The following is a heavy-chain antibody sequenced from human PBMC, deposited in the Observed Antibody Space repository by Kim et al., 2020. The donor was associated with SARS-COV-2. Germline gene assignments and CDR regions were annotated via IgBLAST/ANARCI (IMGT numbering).Heavy chain of an antibody. Sequence: DSVRDRFTISRDNSKNTLFLQMDSRRVDDTAVYYCAKDLLYVPGRGYFDSWGQGVLVTVSS. V-gene: IGHV3-23*01. CDR3: AKDLLYVPGRGYFDS. D-gene: IGHD3-10*01. J-gene: IGHJ4*02.